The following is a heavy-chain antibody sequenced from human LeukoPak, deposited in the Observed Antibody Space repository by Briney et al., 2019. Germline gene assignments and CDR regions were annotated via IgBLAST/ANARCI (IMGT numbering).Heavy chain of an antibody. V-gene: IGHV3-74*01. CDR1: GFTLSRYG. J-gene: IGHJ4*02. CDR2: INSEGSST. CDR3: ARDYYSRFDY. Sequence: PGVSLRLSCAASGFTLSRYGMNWVRQAPGKGLVWVSRINSEGSSTTYADSVKGRFTISRDNAKNTLILQMNSLRAEDTAVYYCARDYYSRFDYWGQGTLVTVSS. D-gene: IGHD3-22*01.